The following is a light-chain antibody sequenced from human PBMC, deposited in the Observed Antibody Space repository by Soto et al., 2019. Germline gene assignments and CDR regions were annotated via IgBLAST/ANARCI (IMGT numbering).Light chain of an antibody. Sequence: DIVMTQSPDSLAVSLGERATIKCKCSQSVLDSSNNKNYLTWYQQKPGQPPKLLIYWASTRESGVPDRFSGSGSGTDFTLTISSLQPEDFATYYCQQSYSTPLTFGGGTKVDIK. CDR1: QSVLDSSNNKNY. CDR2: WAS. CDR3: QQSYSTPLT. V-gene: IGKV4-1*01. J-gene: IGKJ4*01.